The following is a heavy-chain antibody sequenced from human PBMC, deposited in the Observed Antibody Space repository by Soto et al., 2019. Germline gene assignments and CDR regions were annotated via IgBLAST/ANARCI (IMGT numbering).Heavy chain of an antibody. J-gene: IGHJ4*02. Sequence: PSETLSLTCTVSGGSVSSAYYYWSWVRQPPGKGLEWIGLIYYSGGTNYNPSLKSRVTMSIDTSRNQFSLNLNSVTAADTAVYYFAFLYDSGTNDLFAYWARGALDPGSA. CDR1: GGSVSSAYYY. D-gene: IGHD3-10*01. CDR3: AFLYDSGTNDLFAY. CDR2: IYYSGGT. V-gene: IGHV4-61*01.